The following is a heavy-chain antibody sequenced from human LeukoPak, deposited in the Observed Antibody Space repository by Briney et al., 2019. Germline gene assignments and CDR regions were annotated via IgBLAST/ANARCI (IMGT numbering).Heavy chain of an antibody. CDR2: ITGSSSYI. CDR3: ASGFSSSPYFDY. D-gene: IGHD6-6*01. V-gene: IGHV3-21*01. CDR1: GFTFSTHY. J-gene: IGHJ4*02. Sequence: PGGSLRLSCAASGFTFSTHYMNWVRQAPGKGLEWVSFITGSSSYIYYTDSVKGRFTISRDNAKNSLFLQMNSLRDEDTAVYYCASGFSSSPYFDYWGQGTLVTVSS.